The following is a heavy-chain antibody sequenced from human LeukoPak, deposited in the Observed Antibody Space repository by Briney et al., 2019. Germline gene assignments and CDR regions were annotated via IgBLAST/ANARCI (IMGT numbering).Heavy chain of an antibody. CDR3: ARDIAGYSSSWEFDY. CDR1: GGSFSGYY. D-gene: IGHD6-13*01. J-gene: IGHJ4*02. Sequence: PSETLSLTCAVYGGSFSGYYWSWIRQPPGKGLEWIGEINHSGSTNYNPSLKSRVTISVDTSKNQFSLKLSSVTAADTAVYYCARDIAGYSSSWEFDYWGQGTLVTVSS. CDR2: INHSGST. V-gene: IGHV4-34*01.